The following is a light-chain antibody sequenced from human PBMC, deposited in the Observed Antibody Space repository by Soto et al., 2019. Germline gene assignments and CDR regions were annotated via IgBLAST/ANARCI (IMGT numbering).Light chain of an antibody. V-gene: IGLV2-23*03. CDR3: CSYAGSSTFLYV. CDR1: SSDVGSYNL. CDR2: EGS. J-gene: IGLJ1*01. Sequence: QSALTQPASVSGSPGQSSTMSCTGTSSDVGSYNLVSWYQQHPGKAPKLMIYEGSKRPSGVSNRFSGSKSGNTASLTISGLQAEDEADYYCCSYAGSSTFLYVFGTGTKVTVL.